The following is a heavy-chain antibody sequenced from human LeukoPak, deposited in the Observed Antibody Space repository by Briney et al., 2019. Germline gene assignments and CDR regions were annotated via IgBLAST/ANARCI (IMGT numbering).Heavy chain of an antibody. CDR3: ARVPDRYFDWLPPSYYGMDV. J-gene: IGHJ6*02. D-gene: IGHD3-9*01. CDR1: GFTFSSYS. CDR2: ISSSSSYI. Sequence: GGSLRLSCAASGFTFSSYSMNWVRQAPGKGLEWVSSISSSSSYIYYADSVKGRFTISRDNAKNSLYLQMNSLRAEDTAVYYCARVPDRYFDWLPPSYYGMDVWGQGTTVTGSS. V-gene: IGHV3-21*01.